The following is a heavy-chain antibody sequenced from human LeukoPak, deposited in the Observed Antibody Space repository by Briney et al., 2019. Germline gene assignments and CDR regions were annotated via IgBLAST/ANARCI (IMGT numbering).Heavy chain of an antibody. J-gene: IGHJ6*02. V-gene: IGHV4-59*01. CDR1: GGSISNYY. CDR2: IFYSGST. D-gene: IGHD3-10*01. CDR3: ARVGGSNYYYYGMDV. Sequence: SETLSLTCTVSGGSISNYYWSWIRQPPGKGLEWIGYIFYSGSTNYNPSLKSRVTISVDTSKNQFSLKLSSVTAADTAMYYCARVGGSNYYYYGMDVWGQGTTVTVSS.